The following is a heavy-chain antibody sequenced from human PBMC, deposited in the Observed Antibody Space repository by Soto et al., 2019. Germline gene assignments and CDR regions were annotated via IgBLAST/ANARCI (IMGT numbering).Heavy chain of an antibody. CDR3: AREKRMVRGVIGLAVRWFDP. CDR1: GFTVSSNY. V-gene: IGHV3-66*01. Sequence: GGSLRLSCAASGFTVSSNYMSWVRQAPGKGLEWVSVIYSGGSTYYADSVKGRFNISKGNSKNTLHLQMNSLRAKGTAVYYSAREKRMVRGVIGLAVRWFDPWGQGTLVTVSS. J-gene: IGHJ5*02. CDR2: IYSGGST. D-gene: IGHD3-10*01.